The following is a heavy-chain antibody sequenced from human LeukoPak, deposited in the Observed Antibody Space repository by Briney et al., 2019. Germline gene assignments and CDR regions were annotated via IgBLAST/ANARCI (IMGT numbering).Heavy chain of an antibody. CDR3: ASVPQITMVRGVIN. CDR2: ISSSGSTI. V-gene: IGHV3-48*03. Sequence: PGGSLRLSCAASGFTFSSYEMNWVRQAPGKGLEWVSYISSSGSTIYYADSVKGRFTISRGNAKNSLYLQMNSLRAEDTAVYYCASVPQITMVRGVINWGQGTLVTVSS. CDR1: GFTFSSYE. D-gene: IGHD3-10*01. J-gene: IGHJ4*02.